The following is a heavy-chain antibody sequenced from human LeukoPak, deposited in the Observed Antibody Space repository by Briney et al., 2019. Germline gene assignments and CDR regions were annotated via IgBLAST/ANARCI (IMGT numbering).Heavy chain of an antibody. Sequence: GGSLRLSCAASGFTFSSYWMHWVRQAPGKGLVWVSRINSDGSSTSYADSVKGRFTISRDNAKNALYLQMNSLRAEDTAIYYCAKSGGQRPDYWGQGTLVTVSS. CDR3: AKSGGQRPDY. CDR2: INSDGSST. V-gene: IGHV3-74*01. CDR1: GFTFSSYW. J-gene: IGHJ4*02. D-gene: IGHD3-10*01.